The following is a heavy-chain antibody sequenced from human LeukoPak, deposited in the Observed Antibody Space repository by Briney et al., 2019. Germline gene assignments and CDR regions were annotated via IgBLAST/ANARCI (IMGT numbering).Heavy chain of an antibody. CDR2: IRTDGIDK. V-gene: IGHV3-30*02. CDR1: GFTFSIYG. CDR3: AKDVAQYFGS. Sequence: PGGSLRLSCAASGFTFSIYGMHWVRQAPGKGLEWVAFIRTDGIDKYYVDSVKGRFTISRDNSRNTLYLQMNSLRAEDTAVYYCAKDVAQYFGSWGQGILVTVSS. J-gene: IGHJ4*02.